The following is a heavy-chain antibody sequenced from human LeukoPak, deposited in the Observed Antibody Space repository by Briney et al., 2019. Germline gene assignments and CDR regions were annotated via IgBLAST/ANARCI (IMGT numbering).Heavy chain of an antibody. CDR1: GFTFSSYG. J-gene: IGHJ6*02. D-gene: IGHD2-2*01. V-gene: IGHV3-33*01. CDR2: IRYDGSNK. CDR3: ARDLVVVVPAARSAGYYYYYGMDV. Sequence: GGSLRLSCAASGFTFSSYGMHWVRQAPGKGLEWVAVIRYDGSNKYYADSVKGRFTISRDNSKNTLYLQMNSLRAEDTAVYYCARDLVVVVPAARSAGYYYYYGMDVWGQGTTVTVSS.